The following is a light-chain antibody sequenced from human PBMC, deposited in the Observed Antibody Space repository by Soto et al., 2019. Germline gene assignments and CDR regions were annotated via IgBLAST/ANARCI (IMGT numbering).Light chain of an antibody. Sequence: HSVRTQPSSVFGSPGQSITISCTGTSSDVGGYNYVSWYQQHPGKAPKLMIYDVSNRPSGVSNRFSGSKSGNTASLTISGLQAEDEADYYCSSYTSSSTLGVFGTGTKVTVL. CDR1: SSDVGGYNY. J-gene: IGLJ1*01. V-gene: IGLV2-14*01. CDR3: SSYTSSSTLGV. CDR2: DVS.